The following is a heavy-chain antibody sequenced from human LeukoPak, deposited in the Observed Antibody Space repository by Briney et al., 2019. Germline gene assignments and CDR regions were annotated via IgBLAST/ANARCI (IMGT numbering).Heavy chain of an antibody. V-gene: IGHV3-74*03. CDR1: GFAFRNYW. D-gene: IGHD3-22*01. J-gene: IGHJ4*02. CDR2: INGDGSTT. Sequence: GGSLRLSCAASGFAFRNYWMPWVRQAPGKGLVWVSRINGDGSTTTYADSVKGRFTISRDNAKNTLYLQMNSLAAEDTAVYHCASDPDYYYGSSGYFDYWGQGALVTVYS. CDR3: ASDPDYYYGSSGYFDY.